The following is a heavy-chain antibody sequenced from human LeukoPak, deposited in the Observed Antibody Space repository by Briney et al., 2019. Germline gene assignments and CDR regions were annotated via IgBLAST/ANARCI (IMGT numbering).Heavy chain of an antibody. D-gene: IGHD6-19*01. CDR3: ARALPYTSGWYGGGVLDY. CDR2: ITSNAGAT. V-gene: IGHV3-64*02. Sequence: PVRSLRLSCTASGFTFSSYAMHWVHQAPGRGQEYVSAITSNAGATHYADSVKGGFTISRDNSKNTLYLQMGDLRAEDMAVYYCARALPYTSGWYGGGVLDYWGQGTLVTVSP. J-gene: IGHJ4*02. CDR1: GFTFSSYA.